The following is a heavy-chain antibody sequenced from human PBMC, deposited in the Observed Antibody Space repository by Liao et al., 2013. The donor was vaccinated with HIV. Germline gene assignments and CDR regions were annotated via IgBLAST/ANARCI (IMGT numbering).Heavy chain of an antibody. CDR3: ARAPYSPPRATEYFQD. J-gene: IGHJ1*01. Sequence: QVQLQESGPGLVKPSQTLSLTCTVSGGSISSGRYSWSWIRQPAGKGLEWIGRIYPSGSTNYSPSLKSRVTISVDTSKNQFSLKLTSVTAADTAVYYCARAPYSPPRATEYFQDWGQGTLVTVSS. D-gene: IGHD2-21*01. V-gene: IGHV4-61*02. CDR2: IYPSGST. CDR1: GGSISSGRYS.